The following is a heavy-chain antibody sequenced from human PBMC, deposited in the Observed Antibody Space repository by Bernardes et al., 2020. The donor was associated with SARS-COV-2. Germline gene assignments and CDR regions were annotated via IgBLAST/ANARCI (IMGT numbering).Heavy chain of an antibody. CDR2: IYYSGST. CDR3: ARRSGTYYDILTGYYVSADSYYFDY. Sequence: SETLPLTCTVSGGSISSSSYYWGWIRQPPGKGLEWIGSIYYSGSTYYNPSLKSRVTISVDTSKNQFSLKLSSVTAADTAVYYCARRSGTYYDILTGYYVSADSYYFDYWGQGTLVTVSS. V-gene: IGHV4-39*01. D-gene: IGHD3-9*01. CDR1: GGSISSSSYY. J-gene: IGHJ4*02.